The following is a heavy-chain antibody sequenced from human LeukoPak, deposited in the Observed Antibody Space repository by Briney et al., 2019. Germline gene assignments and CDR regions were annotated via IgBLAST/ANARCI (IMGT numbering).Heavy chain of an antibody. CDR2: ISSSSSTI. CDR3: ATDAYSGSYTFSDY. J-gene: IGHJ4*02. V-gene: IGHV3-48*04. Sequence: GGSLRLSCAASGFTFSSYSMNWVRQAPGKGLEWVSYISSSSSTIYYADSVKGRFTISRDNAKNSLYLQMNSLRAEDTAVYYCATDAYSGSYTFSDYWGQGTLVTVSS. CDR1: GFTFSSYS. D-gene: IGHD1-26*01.